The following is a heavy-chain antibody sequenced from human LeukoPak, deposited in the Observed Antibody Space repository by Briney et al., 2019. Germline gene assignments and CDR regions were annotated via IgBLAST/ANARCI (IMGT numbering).Heavy chain of an antibody. CDR2: IYYKGNT. J-gene: IGHJ4*02. CDR3: MRRDTGWNYSDY. Sequence: SETLSLTCAVSGGSIYSHYWGWIRQPPGKGLEWIGDIYYKGNTNYNPSLKSRVTIPLDTSKNHLSPTLTSVVAADTAIYYCMRRDTGWNYSDYWGQGILVTVSS. V-gene: IGHV4-59*08. CDR1: GGSIYSHY. D-gene: IGHD6-19*01.